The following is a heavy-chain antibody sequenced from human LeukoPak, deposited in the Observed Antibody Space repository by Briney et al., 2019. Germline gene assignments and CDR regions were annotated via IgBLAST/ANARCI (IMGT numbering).Heavy chain of an antibody. CDR3: ARDTAMGPGYGTDV. CDR2: ISRSSSYI. D-gene: IGHD5-18*01. V-gene: IGHV3-21*01. Sequence: GGSLRLSCVVSGFTFSSYSMNWVRQAPGKGLEWVSSISRSSSYIHYADSVKGRFTISRDNAKNSLYLQMNSLRGEDTAVYYCARDTAMGPGYGTDVWGQGTTVTVSS. J-gene: IGHJ6*02. CDR1: GFTFSSYS.